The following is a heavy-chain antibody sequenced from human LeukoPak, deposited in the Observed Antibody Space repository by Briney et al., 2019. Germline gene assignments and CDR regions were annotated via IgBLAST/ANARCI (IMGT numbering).Heavy chain of an antibody. CDR2: IRYDGSNK. J-gene: IGHJ4*02. CDR3: AKDSITIFGVVRRFDY. V-gene: IGHV3-30*02. D-gene: IGHD3-3*01. Sequence: PGGSLRLSCAASGFTFSSYGMHWVRQAPGKGLEWVAFIRYDGSNKYYADSVKGRFTISRDNSKNTLYLQMNSLRAEDTAVYYCAKDSITIFGVVRRFDYWGQGTLVTVSS. CDR1: GFTFSSYG.